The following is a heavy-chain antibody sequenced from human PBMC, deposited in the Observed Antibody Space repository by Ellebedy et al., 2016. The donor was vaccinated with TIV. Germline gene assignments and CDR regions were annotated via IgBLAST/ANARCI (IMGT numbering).Heavy chain of an antibody. CDR3: AILDWRIYSDSSPARGY. CDR2: INIDGTTT. D-gene: IGHD6-6*01. V-gene: IGHV3-74*03. J-gene: IGHJ4*02. Sequence: GESLKISCAVSGLTFSSYWMHWVRQAPGKGLVWVSRINIDGTTTTYADSVKGRFTISRDNAKNTLYLQMDSLRAEDTAVYYCAILDWRIYSDSSPARGYWGQGTLVTVSS. CDR1: GLTFSSYW.